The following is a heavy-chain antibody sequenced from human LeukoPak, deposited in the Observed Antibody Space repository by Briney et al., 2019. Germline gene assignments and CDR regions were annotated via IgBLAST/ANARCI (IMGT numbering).Heavy chain of an antibody. Sequence: ASVKVSCKSSGYTFTSYGISRVRQAPGQGLEWMGWISNYNGDINYSQKFQDRVTMTTDTSTSTAYMELRSLRSDDTALYYCARVYFWSGYYYFDSWGQGTLVTVSS. CDR3: ARVYFWSGYYYFDS. J-gene: IGHJ4*02. CDR2: ISNYNGDI. V-gene: IGHV1-18*01. CDR1: GYTFTSYG. D-gene: IGHD3-3*01.